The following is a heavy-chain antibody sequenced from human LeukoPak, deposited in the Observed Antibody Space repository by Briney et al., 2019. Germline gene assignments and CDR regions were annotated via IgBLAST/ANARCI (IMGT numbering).Heavy chain of an antibody. D-gene: IGHD1-26*01. CDR1: RFIFSSYN. CDR2: ISDSSSYT. CDR3: TSLQWELLRGAFDY. J-gene: IGHJ4*02. Sequence: GGSLRLSCAASRFIFSSYNMNWVRQAPGKRLEWVSYISDSSSYTYYADSVKGRFTISRDNAKNSLYLQMNSLKTEDTAVYYCTSLQWELLRGAFDYWGQGTLVTVSS. V-gene: IGHV3-21*04.